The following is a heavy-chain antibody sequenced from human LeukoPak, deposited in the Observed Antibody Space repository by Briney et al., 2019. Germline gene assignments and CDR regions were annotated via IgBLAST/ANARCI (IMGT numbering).Heavy chain of an antibody. CDR1: GFTYRFPFSYYG. CDR3: ARDLNGRFDI. D-gene: IGHD1-1*01. Sequence: GGSLRLSCAASGFTYRFPFSYYGMQWVRQAPGKGLEWVAIIPSTGGTIYYADSVKGRFIISRDDSKNTLYLQMNSLREEDTALYYCARDLNGRFDIWGQGTLVTVSS. V-gene: IGHV3-30*03. J-gene: IGHJ5*02. CDR2: IPSTGGTI.